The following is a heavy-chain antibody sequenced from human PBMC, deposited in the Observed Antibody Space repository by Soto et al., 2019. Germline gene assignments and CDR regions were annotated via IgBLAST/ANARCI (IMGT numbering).Heavy chain of an antibody. J-gene: IGHJ4*02. D-gene: IGHD5-18*01. V-gene: IGHV3-23*01. Sequence: GGSLRLSCAASGFTFSSYAMSWVRQAPGKGLEWVSAISGSGGSTYYAGSVKGRFTISRDNSKNTLYLQMNSLRAEDTAVYYCAKVRRRGYSYGSDYFDYWGQGTLVTVSS. CDR2: ISGSGGST. CDR1: GFTFSSYA. CDR3: AKVRRRGYSYGSDYFDY.